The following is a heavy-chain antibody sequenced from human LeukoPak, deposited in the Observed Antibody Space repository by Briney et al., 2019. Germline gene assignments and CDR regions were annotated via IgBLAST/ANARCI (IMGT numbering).Heavy chain of an antibody. D-gene: IGHD3-22*01. CDR3: ARWRPSSYYYDSSGGDYFDY. V-gene: IGHV3-48*01. J-gene: IGHJ4*02. Sequence: SVKGRFTISRDNANNSLYLQMNSLRAEDTAVYYCARWRPSSYYYDSSGGDYFDYWGQGTLVTVSS.